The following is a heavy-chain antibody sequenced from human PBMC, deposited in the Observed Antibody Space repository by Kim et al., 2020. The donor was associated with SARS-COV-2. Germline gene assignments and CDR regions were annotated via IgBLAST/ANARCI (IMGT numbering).Heavy chain of an antibody. D-gene: IGHD3-22*01. CDR3: ARDTPATYYDSSGYLGV. Sequence: KGRFTISRDNSKNTLYLQMNSLRAEDTAVYYCARDTPATYYDSSGYLGVWGQGTTVTVSS. J-gene: IGHJ6*02. V-gene: IGHV3-30*07.